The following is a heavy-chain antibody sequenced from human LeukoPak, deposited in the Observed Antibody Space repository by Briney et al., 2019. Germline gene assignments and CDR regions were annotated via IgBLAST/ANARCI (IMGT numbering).Heavy chain of an antibody. CDR2: INHNGNVN. J-gene: IGHJ6*01. V-gene: IGHV3-7*03. CDR1: GFTFSSYW. D-gene: IGHD3-16*01. Sequence: GRSLRLSCAASGFTFSSYWMNWARQAPGKGLEWVASINHNGNVNYYVDSVKGRFTISRDNAKNSLYLQMSNLRAEDTAVYFCARGGGLDVWGXGATVTVSS. CDR3: ARGGGLDV.